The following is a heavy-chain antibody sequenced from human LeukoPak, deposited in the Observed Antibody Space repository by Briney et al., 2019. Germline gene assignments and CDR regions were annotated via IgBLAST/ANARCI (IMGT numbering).Heavy chain of an antibody. CDR1: GYTSTDYY. CDR2: INSNTGGT. J-gene: IGHJ4*02. D-gene: IGHD4-17*01. CDR3: ARPMATVTTSLKF. V-gene: IGHV1-2*02. Sequence: ASVKVSCKASGYTSTDYYMHWVRQAPGQGLEWMGCINSNTGGTNYAQRFQGRVTMTRDTSISTAYMELSRLRSDDTAVYYCARPMATVTTSLKFWGQGSLVTVSS.